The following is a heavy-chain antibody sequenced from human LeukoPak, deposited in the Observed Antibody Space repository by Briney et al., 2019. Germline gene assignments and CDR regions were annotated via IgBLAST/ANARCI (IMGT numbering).Heavy chain of an antibody. CDR3: ARSPLLAAAPNPGAFDI. CDR1: GYTFTSYG. D-gene: IGHD6-13*01. Sequence: GASVKVSCKASGYTFTSYGISWVRQAPGQGLEWMGGIIPIFGTANYAQKFQGRVTITADKSTSTAYMELSSLRSEDTAVYYCARSPLLAAAPNPGAFDIWGQGTMVTVSS. CDR2: IIPIFGTA. J-gene: IGHJ3*02. V-gene: IGHV1-69*06.